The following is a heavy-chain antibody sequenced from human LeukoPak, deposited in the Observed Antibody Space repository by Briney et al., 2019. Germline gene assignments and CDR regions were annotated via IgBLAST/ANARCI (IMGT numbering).Heavy chain of an antibody. CDR1: GFTLSSYS. V-gene: IGHV3-21*01. D-gene: IGHD3-3*01. Sequence: GGSLRLSFAASGFTLSSYSMSWGRQAPGEGLGWGSSICCSSSYLYYADSVKGRFTISRDNAKNSLYLQMNSLRAKDTAVYYCARDLRYYDFWSGSIRAPNWFDPWGQGTLVTVSS. CDR3: ARDLRYYDFWSGSIRAPNWFDP. J-gene: IGHJ5*02. CDR2: ICCSSSYL.